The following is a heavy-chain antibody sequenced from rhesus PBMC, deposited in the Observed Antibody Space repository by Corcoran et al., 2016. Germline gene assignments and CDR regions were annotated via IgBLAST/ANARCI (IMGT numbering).Heavy chain of an antibody. CDR1: GGPLRRYW. D-gene: IGHD6-31*01. Sequence: QVQLQESGPGLVKPSETLSLTCAVSGGPLRRYWWSWIAQPPRQGLEWIGEINGNSGSTNYNPSLKSRVTISKDASKNQFSLKLSSVTAADTAVYYCARPMAYYSSGFDYWGQGVLVTVSS. CDR3: ARPMAYYSSGFDY. J-gene: IGHJ4*01. V-gene: IGHV4-80*01. CDR2: INGNSGST.